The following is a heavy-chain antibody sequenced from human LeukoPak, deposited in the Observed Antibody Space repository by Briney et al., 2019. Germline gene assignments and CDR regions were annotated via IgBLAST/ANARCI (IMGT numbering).Heavy chain of an antibody. CDR1: GYTFTSHG. V-gene: IGHV1-18*01. CDR2: ISAYNGNT. J-gene: IGHJ4*02. D-gene: IGHD3-9*01. Sequence: ASVKVSCKASGYTFTSHGISWVRQAPGQGLEWMGWISAYNGNTNYAQKLQGRVTMTTETSTSTAYMELRSLRSDDTAVYYCARDPGQYYDILTGYYTPYYFDYWGQGTLVTVSS. CDR3: ARDPGQYYDILTGYYTPYYFDY.